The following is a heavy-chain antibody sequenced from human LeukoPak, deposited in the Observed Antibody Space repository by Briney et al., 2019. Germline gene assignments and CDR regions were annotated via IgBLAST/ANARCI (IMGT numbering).Heavy chain of an antibody. J-gene: IGHJ5*02. Sequence: SETLSLTCTVSGGSISSYYWSWIRQPPGKGLEWIGYIYYSGSTNYNPSLKSRVTISVDTSKNQFSLKLSSATAADTAVYYCAREGSGCRNCFDPWGQGTLVTVSS. CDR3: AREGSGCRNCFDP. CDR2: IYYSGST. V-gene: IGHV4-59*01. CDR1: GGSISSYY. D-gene: IGHD6-19*01.